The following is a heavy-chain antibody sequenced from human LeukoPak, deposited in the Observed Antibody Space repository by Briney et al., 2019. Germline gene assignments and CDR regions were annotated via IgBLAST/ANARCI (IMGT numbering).Heavy chain of an antibody. D-gene: IGHD3-10*01. V-gene: IGHV4-34*01. J-gene: IGHJ5*02. CDR1: GGSFSGYY. CDR3: ARKVVRGVIIRFRWFDP. CDR2: INHSGST. Sequence: SETLSLTCAVYGGSFSGYYWSWIRQPPGKGLEWIGEINHSGSTNYNPSLKSRVTITVDTSKNQFSLTLSSVTAADTAVYYCARKVVRGVIIRFRWFDPWGQGTLVTVSS.